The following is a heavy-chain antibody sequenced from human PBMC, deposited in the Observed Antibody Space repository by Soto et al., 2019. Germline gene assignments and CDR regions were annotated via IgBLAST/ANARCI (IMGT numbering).Heavy chain of an antibody. J-gene: IGHJ4*02. Sequence: QVQLQQWGAGLFKPSETLSLTCAVYGGSFSGYYWSWFRQPPGKGLEWIGEINHSGSTNYNPSLKSRVTISVDTSNNQFSLKLSYVTAADTAVYYCASYDTSGYYVGGQGTLVTVSS. V-gene: IGHV4-34*01. CDR3: ASYDTSGYYV. CDR1: GGSFSGYY. D-gene: IGHD3-22*01. CDR2: INHSGST.